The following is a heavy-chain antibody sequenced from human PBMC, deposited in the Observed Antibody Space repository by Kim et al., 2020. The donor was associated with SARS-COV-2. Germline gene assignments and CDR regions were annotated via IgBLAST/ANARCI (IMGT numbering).Heavy chain of an antibody. Sequence: SETLSLTCTVSGGSISNYYWSWIRQPAGKGLEWIGRIYISGSTDYNPSLKSRVTMSVDTSKNQFSLKLSSVTAADTAVYYCARETRVNCSGVRCVGGNSDYWSQGTLVTVSS. J-gene: IGHJ4*02. V-gene: IGHV4-4*07. D-gene: IGHD2-15*01. CDR2: IYISGST. CDR3: ARETRVNCSGVRCVGGNSDY. CDR1: GGSISNYY.